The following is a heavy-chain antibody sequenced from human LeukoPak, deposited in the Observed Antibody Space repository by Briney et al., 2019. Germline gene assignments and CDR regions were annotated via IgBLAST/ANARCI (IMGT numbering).Heavy chain of an antibody. Sequence: GGSLRLSCAASGFTFSSYDMNWVRQAPGKGLDWISYISSSGNTIYYADSVKGRSTISRDKAKNSLYLQMNSLRAEDTAVYYCARGDSSGWSYFDYWGQGTLVTVSS. CDR2: ISSSGNTI. CDR3: ARGDSSGWSYFDY. CDR1: GFTFSSYD. V-gene: IGHV3-48*03. D-gene: IGHD6-19*01. J-gene: IGHJ4*02.